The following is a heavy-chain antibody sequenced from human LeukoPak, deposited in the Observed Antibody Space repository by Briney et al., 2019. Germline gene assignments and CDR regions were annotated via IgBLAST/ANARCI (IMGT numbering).Heavy chain of an antibody. CDR1: GGTLSSYA. V-gene: IGHV1-69*13. D-gene: IGHD3-16*01. J-gene: IGHJ6*02. CDR2: IIPIFGTA. CDR3: TTRACHAGGCSSSFYYYYGLHF. Sequence: SVKVSCKASGGTLSSYAISWVRQAPGQGFEWMGGIIPIFGTADYAQKFQGRVTITADQSTSTTYMALSSLKSEDTATYYCTTRACHAGGCSSSFYYYYGLHFWGQGTTVSVSS.